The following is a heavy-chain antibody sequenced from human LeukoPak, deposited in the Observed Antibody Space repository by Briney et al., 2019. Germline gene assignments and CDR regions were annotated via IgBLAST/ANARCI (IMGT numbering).Heavy chain of an antibody. J-gene: IGHJ4*02. CDR3: AREPDTGGEAAAGNFDY. Sequence: SGTLSLTCAVSGGSISSSNWWSWVRQPPGKGLEWIGEIYHSGSTNYNPSLKSRVTISVDKSKNQFSLKLSSVTAADTAVYYCAREPDTGGEAAAGNFDYWGQGTLVTVSS. D-gene: IGHD6-13*01. CDR2: IYHSGST. V-gene: IGHV4-4*02. CDR1: GGSISSSNW.